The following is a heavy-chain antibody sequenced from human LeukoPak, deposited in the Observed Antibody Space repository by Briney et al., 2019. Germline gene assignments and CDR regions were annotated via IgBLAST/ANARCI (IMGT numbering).Heavy chain of an antibody. Sequence: TGGSLRLSCAASGFTFSSYAMSWVRQAPGKGLEWVSAISGSGGSTYYADSVKGRFTISRDNSKNTLYLQMNGLRAEDTAVYYCAKSFAMVAATTGYWGQGTLVTVSS. V-gene: IGHV3-23*01. CDR2: ISGSGGST. CDR1: GFTFSSYA. CDR3: AKSFAMVAATTGY. J-gene: IGHJ4*02. D-gene: IGHD2-15*01.